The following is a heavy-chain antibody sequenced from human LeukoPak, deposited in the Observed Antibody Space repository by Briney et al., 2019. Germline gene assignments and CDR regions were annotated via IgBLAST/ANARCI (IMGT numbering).Heavy chain of an antibody. CDR1: GFTFSSYA. Sequence: GGSLRLSCAASGFTFSSYAMHWVRQAPGKGLEWVAVISYDGSNKYYADSVKGRFTISRDNSKNTLYLQMNSLRAEDTAVYYCARGGFDILSGSYDAFDIWGQGTMVTVSS. D-gene: IGHD3-9*01. CDR2: ISYDGSNK. V-gene: IGHV3-30-3*01. J-gene: IGHJ3*02. CDR3: ARGGFDILSGSYDAFDI.